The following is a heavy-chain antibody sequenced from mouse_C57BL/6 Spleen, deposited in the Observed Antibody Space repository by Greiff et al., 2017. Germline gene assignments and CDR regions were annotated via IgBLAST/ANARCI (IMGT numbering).Heavy chain of an antibody. D-gene: IGHD3-3*01. J-gene: IGHJ3*01. CDR1: GYTFTSYW. CDR3: ARGTSAWFAY. V-gene: IGHV1-69*01. CDR2: IDPSDSYT. Sequence: QVQLQQPGAELVMPGASVKLSCKASGYTFTSYWMHWVKQSPGQGLEWIGEIDPSDSYTNYNQKFKGKSTLTVDKSSSTAYMQLSSLTSEDSAVYYCARGTSAWFAYWGQGTLVTVSA.